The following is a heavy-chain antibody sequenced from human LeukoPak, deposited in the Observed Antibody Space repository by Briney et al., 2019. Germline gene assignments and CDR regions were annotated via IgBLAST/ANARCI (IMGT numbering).Heavy chain of an antibody. CDR1: SGSISSYY. Sequence: PSETLSLTCTVSSGSISSYYWSWIRQPAGKGLEWIGRIYISGSNNYNPSLKSRVTMSVDTSKNQFSLKLISVTAADTAVYYCARGRGSIQRGAFDIWGQGTMVTVSS. CDR2: IYISGSN. D-gene: IGHD3-10*01. V-gene: IGHV4-4*07. CDR3: ARGRGSIQRGAFDI. J-gene: IGHJ3*02.